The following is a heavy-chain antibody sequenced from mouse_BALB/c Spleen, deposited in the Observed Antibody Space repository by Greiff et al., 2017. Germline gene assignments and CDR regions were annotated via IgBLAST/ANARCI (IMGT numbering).Heavy chain of an antibody. CDR3: TRSATMITFAY. V-gene: IGHV1S22*01. D-gene: IGHD2-4*01. CDR2: IYPGSGST. J-gene: IGHJ3*01. CDR1: GYKFTSYW. Sequence: LQQPGSELVRPGASVKLSCKASGYKFTSYWMHWVKQRHGQGLEWIGNIYPGSGSTNYDEKFKSKATLTVDTSSSTAYMQLSILTSEDSAVYYCTRSATMITFAYWGQGTLVTVSA.